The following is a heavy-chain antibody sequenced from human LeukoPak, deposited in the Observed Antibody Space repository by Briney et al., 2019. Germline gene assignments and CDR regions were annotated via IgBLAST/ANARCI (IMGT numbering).Heavy chain of an antibody. V-gene: IGHV4-59*11. CDR3: ARGGGSPRN. CDR2: IYFTGTT. Sequence: SETLSLTCTVSGGSINNHYWSWIRQPPGMGLEWVGYIYFTGTTNYNPSLKSRVTVSLDKSKNQFSLKLSSVTATDTAIYYCARGGGSPRNWGQGTLVTVSS. D-gene: IGHD3-10*01. J-gene: IGHJ4*02. CDR1: GGSINNHY.